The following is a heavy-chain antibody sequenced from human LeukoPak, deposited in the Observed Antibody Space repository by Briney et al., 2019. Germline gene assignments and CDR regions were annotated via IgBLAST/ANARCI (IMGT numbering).Heavy chain of an antibody. Sequence: GASVKVSCKASGGTFSSYAISWVRQAPGQGLEWIGGIIPIFGTANYAQKFQGRVTITADESTSTAYMELSSLRSGDTAVYYCATRLAVAGTGGYYYYYYGMDVWGQGTTVTVSS. CDR3: ATRLAVAGTGGYYYYYYGMDV. V-gene: IGHV1-69*13. CDR1: GGTFSSYA. CDR2: IIPIFGTA. D-gene: IGHD6-19*01. J-gene: IGHJ6*02.